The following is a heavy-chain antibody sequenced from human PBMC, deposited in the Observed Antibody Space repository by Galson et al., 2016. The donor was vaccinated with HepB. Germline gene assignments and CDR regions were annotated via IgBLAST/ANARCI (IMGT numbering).Heavy chain of an antibody. Sequence: LSLTCTVSGGSISSSSYYWGWIRQPPGKGLEWIGSIYYSGSTYYDPSLKSRVIISVDTSKNQFSLKLSSVTAADTAVYYCARPDVLRFLEWLSENPGENAFVVWGHGTMVTVSS. D-gene: IGHD3-3*01. CDR1: GGSISSSSYY. CDR2: IYYSGST. CDR3: ARPDVLRFLEWLSENPGENAFVV. V-gene: IGHV4-39*01. J-gene: IGHJ3*01.